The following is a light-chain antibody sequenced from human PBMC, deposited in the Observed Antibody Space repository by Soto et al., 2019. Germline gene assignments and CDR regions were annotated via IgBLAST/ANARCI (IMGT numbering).Light chain of an antibody. CDR3: QHHDGNSPWT. CDR1: QSIDQW. Sequence: DVQMTQSPSTLSSSIGDRVTITCRASQSIDQWLAWFQQKPGKAPKVLIYKASTSQSGVPSSCSASGAATEVTVTISSLQPDDVATKYCQHHDGNSPWTFGQGTKLEI. CDR2: KAS. V-gene: IGKV1-5*03. J-gene: IGKJ1*01.